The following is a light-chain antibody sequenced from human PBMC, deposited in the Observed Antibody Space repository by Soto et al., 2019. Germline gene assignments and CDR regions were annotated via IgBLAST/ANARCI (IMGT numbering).Light chain of an antibody. V-gene: IGKV1-5*03. J-gene: IGKJ1*01. CDR2: KAS. Sequence: IQMTQSPSTLSASVGDRVTITCRASQTISNWLAWYQQKPGKAPKLLIYKASTLESAVPSRFSGSGSGTEFTLTISGLQPEDFANYYCQQYNSYSQTFGQGTKVEIK. CDR1: QTISNW. CDR3: QQYNSYSQT.